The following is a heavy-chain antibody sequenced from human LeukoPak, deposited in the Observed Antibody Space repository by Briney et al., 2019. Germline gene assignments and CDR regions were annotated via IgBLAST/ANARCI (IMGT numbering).Heavy chain of an antibody. J-gene: IGHJ1*01. CDR3: ARIPEY. V-gene: IGHV3-64*04. CDR2: ISKSGDDT. D-gene: IGHD2-2*01. CDR1: GFDFIAYA. Sequence: GGSLGLSCAASGFDFIAYAWHWVRLTPGRGLEFFSAISKSGDDTSYGNDVKGRFTISRDNIKNAVDMEMESLRIDDTGIYYFARIPEYWGQGTVVTVSS.